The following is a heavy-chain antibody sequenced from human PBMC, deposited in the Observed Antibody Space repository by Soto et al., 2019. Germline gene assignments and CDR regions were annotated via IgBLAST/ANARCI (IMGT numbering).Heavy chain of an antibody. CDR2: INAGNGNT. V-gene: IGHV1-3*01. CDR1: GYTFTSYA. Sequence: QVQLVQSGAEVKKPGASVKVSCKASGYTFTSYAMHWVRQAPGQRLEWMGWINAGNGNTKYSQKFQGRVTITRDTSASTDYVDLSSLRSEVTAMYYCARARVAYCSGGGCYSRVSQAFDYWGQGTLVTVSS. D-gene: IGHD2-15*01. J-gene: IGHJ4*02. CDR3: ARARVAYCSGGGCYSRVSQAFDY.